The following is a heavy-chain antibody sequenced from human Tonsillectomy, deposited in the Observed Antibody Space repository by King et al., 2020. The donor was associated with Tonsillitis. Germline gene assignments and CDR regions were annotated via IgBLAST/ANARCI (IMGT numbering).Heavy chain of an antibody. Sequence: QLVQSGAEVKKPGASVKVSCKASGYTFTNYGISWVRQAPGQGLEGMGWISDYNGKTKYAQNLQGRVTMTTETSTSTAYMELRSLRSDDTAVYYCARAREDYYDSSGYDYWGQGTLVTVSS. V-gene: IGHV1-18*04. CDR2: ISDYNGKT. CDR1: GYTFTNYG. D-gene: IGHD3-22*01. J-gene: IGHJ4*02. CDR3: ARAREDYYDSSGYDY.